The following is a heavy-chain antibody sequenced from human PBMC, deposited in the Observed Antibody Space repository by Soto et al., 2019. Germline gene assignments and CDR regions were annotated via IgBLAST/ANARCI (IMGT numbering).Heavy chain of an antibody. Sequence: SETLSLTCHVSGCSISKFDWAWIRKTAGNGLEWVGRVYATGTTDYNPSLRSRVAMSVEISKKTFSLILRSVPGADSGADYCVRCGTKSLRGWFDPWGQGILVTVSS. CDR1: GCSISKFD. V-gene: IGHV4-4*07. D-gene: IGHD1-1*01. J-gene: IGHJ5*02. CDR3: VRCGTKSLRGWFDP. CDR2: VYATGTT.